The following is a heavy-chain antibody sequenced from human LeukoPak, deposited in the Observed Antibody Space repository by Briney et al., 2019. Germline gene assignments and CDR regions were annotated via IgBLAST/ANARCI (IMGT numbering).Heavy chain of an antibody. V-gene: IGHV3-11*01. CDR3: AGIDDYGDYSDY. CDR1: GFTFSDYY. J-gene: IGHJ4*02. Sequence: GGSLRLSCAASGFTFSDYYMSWIRQAPGKGLEWVSYISSSGSTIYYADSVKGRFTISRDNAKNSLYLQMNSLRAEDTAVYYCAGIDDYGDYSDYGGQGTLVTVSA. D-gene: IGHD4-17*01. CDR2: ISSSGSTI.